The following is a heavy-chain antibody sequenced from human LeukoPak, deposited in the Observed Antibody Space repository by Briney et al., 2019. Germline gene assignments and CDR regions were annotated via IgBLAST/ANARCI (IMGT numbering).Heavy chain of an antibody. CDR1: GGTFSSYA. CDR3: ARDEPMIVGIDY. Sequence: ASVKVSCKASGGTFSSYAISWVRQAPGQGLEWMGWISAYNGNTNYAQKLQGRVTMTTDTSTSTAYMELRSLRSDDTAVYYCARDEPMIVGIDYWGQGTLVTVSS. D-gene: IGHD3-22*01. J-gene: IGHJ4*02. CDR2: ISAYNGNT. V-gene: IGHV1-18*01.